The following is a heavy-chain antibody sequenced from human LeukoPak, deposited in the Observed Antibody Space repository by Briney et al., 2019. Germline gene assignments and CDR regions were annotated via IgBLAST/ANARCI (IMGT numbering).Heavy chain of an antibody. D-gene: IGHD2-2*01. CDR1: GGSFSGYY. CDR3: ARHRRYCSSTSCYGNWFDP. Sequence: SETLSLTCAVYGGSFSGYYWSWIRHPPGKGLEWIGEINHSGSTNYNPSLKSRVTISVDTSKNQFSLKLSSVTAADTAVYYCARHRRYCSSTSCYGNWFDPWGQGTLVTVSS. V-gene: IGHV4-34*01. J-gene: IGHJ5*02. CDR2: INHSGST.